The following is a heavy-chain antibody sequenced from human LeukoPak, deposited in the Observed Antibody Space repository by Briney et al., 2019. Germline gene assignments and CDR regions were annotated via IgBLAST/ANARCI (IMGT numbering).Heavy chain of an antibody. V-gene: IGHV3-21*01. CDR2: ISSSSSYI. CDR1: GFTFSSYS. J-gene: IGHJ5*02. D-gene: IGHD2-8*01. Sequence: PGGSLRLSCAASGFTFSSYSMNWVRQAPGKGLEWVSSISSSSSYIYYADSVKGRFTISRDNAKNSLYLQMNSLRAEDTAVYYCARPYCTNGVCYNNWFDPWGQGTLVTVSS. CDR3: ARPYCTNGVCYNNWFDP.